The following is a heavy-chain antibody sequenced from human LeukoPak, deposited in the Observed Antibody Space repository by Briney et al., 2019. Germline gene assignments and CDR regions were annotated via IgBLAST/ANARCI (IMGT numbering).Heavy chain of an antibody. CDR2: ISAYNGNT. Sequence: ASVTVSFKASGYTFTSYGISWVRHAPGQGLEWMGWISAYNGNTNYAQKVQGRVTMTTDTSTSTAYMELRSLRSDDTAVYYCARELSTVTRRGPSYFDYWGQGTLVTVSS. J-gene: IGHJ4*02. V-gene: IGHV1-18*01. CDR1: GYTFTSYG. CDR3: ARELSTVTRRGPSYFDY. D-gene: IGHD4-17*01.